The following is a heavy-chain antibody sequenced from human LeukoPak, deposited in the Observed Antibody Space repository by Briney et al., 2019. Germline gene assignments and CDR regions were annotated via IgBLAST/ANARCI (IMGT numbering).Heavy chain of an antibody. D-gene: IGHD5-18*01. J-gene: IGHJ4*02. CDR2: IYYSGST. CDR3: ASGYSYGADY. Sequence: SETLSLTCTVSGGSISSSSYYWGWIRQPPGKGLEWIGSIYYSGSTYYNPSLKSRVTISVDTSKNQFSLKLSSVTAADTAVYYCASGYSYGADYWGQGSLVTVSS. CDR1: GGSISSSSYY. V-gene: IGHV4-39*01.